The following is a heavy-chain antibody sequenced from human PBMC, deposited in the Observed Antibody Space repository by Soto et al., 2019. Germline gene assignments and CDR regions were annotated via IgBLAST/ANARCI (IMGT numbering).Heavy chain of an antibody. J-gene: IGHJ4*02. CDR3: ARGGDSYNFGAVY. Sequence: SVKVSCKASGGGNLRDYRTTWVRRAPGQGLEWMGGIIPKLGSANYAQNFQGRVTITADESTNTVYMELRSLRSDDTAVYYCARGGDSYNFGAVYWGQGTPVTVSS. CDR2: IIPKLGSA. D-gene: IGHD2-21*01. V-gene: IGHV1-69*13. CDR1: GGGNLRDYR.